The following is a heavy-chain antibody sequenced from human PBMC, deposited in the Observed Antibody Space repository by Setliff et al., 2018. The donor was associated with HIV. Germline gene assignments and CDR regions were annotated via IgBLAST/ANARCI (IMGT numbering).Heavy chain of an antibody. CDR2: IIPIFGTA. CDR3: ARDHCGGDCYSLWYFDL. D-gene: IGHD2-21*02. Sequence: WASVKVSCKASGGTFSSYAISWVRQAPGQGLEWMGGIIPIFGTANYAQKFQGRVTITTDESTSTAYMELSSLRSEDTAVYYCARDHCGGDCYSLWYFDLWGRGTLVTVSS. J-gene: IGHJ2*01. CDR1: GGTFSSYA. V-gene: IGHV1-69*05.